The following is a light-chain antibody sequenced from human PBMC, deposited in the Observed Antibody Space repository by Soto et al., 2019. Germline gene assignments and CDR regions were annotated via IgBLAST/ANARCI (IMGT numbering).Light chain of an antibody. CDR3: LQHNSYPRT. CDR1: QSVSSY. V-gene: IGKV3-11*01. CDR2: DAS. J-gene: IGKJ1*01. Sequence: EIVLTQSPATLSLSPGERATLSCRASQSVSSYLAWFQHKPGQAPRLLIYDASSRATGIPARFSGSGSGTDYTLTISSLQPEDFATYYCLQHNSYPRTFGQGTKVEIK.